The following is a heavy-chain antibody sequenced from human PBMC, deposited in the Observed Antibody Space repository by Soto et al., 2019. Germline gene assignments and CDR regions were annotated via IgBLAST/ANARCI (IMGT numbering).Heavy chain of an antibody. V-gene: IGHV3-64*02. Sequence: EVQLVESGEGLVQPGGSLRLSCAASGFTFSSYAMHWVRQAPGKGLEYGSAISSNGGSTYYADSVKGRFTISRDNSKNTLYLQMGSLRAEDMAVYYCARGGPYGGNIDYWGQGTLVTVSS. CDR1: GFTFSSYA. D-gene: IGHD4-17*01. J-gene: IGHJ4*02. CDR2: ISSNGGST. CDR3: ARGGPYGGNIDY.